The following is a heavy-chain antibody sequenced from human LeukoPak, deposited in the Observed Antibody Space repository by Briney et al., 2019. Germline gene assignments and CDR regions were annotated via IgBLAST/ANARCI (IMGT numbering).Heavy chain of an antibody. Sequence: GGSLRLSCAASGFTFSSYWMSWVRQAPGEGLEWVANIKQDGSEKYYVDSVKGRFTISRDNAKNSLYLQMNSLRAEDTAVYYCARDDYSTNGGFDYWGQGTLVTVSS. CDR1: GFTFSSYW. CDR3: ARDDYSTNGGFDY. CDR2: IKQDGSEK. V-gene: IGHV3-7*01. J-gene: IGHJ4*02. D-gene: IGHD4-11*01.